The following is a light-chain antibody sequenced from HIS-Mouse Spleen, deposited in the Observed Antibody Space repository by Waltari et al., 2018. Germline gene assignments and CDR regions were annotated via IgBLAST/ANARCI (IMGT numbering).Light chain of an antibody. J-gene: IGKJ1*01. Sequence: DIVLTQSPGTLSLSPGDRAPLSCRASQSVSSSYLAWYQQKPGQAPRLLIYGASSRATGIPDRFSGSGSGTDFTLTISRLEPEDFAVYYCQQYGSSPPWTFGQGTKVEIK. CDR2: GAS. CDR3: QQYGSSPPWT. V-gene: IGKV3-20*01. CDR1: QSVSSSY.